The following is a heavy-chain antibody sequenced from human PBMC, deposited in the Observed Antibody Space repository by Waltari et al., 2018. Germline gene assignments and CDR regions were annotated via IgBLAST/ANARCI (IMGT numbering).Heavy chain of an antibody. J-gene: IGHJ4*02. CDR3: AREPDY. CDR1: GGSISSYY. CDR2: IYYSGST. Sequence: QVQLQESGPGLGKRAATLSLTCQVSGGSISSYYWSWIRQPPGKGLEWIGYIYYSGSTNYNPSLKSRVTISVDTSKNQFSLKLSSVTAADTAVYYCAREPDYWGQGTLVTVSS. V-gene: IGHV4-59*01.